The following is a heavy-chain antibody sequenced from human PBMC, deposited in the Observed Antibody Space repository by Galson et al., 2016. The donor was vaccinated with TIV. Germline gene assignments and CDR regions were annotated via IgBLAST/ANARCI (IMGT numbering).Heavy chain of an antibody. CDR3: ARQSPNPWSYSYCYFGL. CDR1: GFTFSGYS. J-gene: IGHJ2*01. Sequence: SLRLSCAASGFTFSGYSMDWVRQAPGKGLEWLSYISSGRSSTIHYADSVKGRFTISRDNAKNSLFLQMNSLSAEDSAIYYCARQSPNPWSYSYCYFGLWGRGTLVTVSS. V-gene: IGHV3-48*04. D-gene: IGHD1-26*01. CDR2: ISSGRSSTI.